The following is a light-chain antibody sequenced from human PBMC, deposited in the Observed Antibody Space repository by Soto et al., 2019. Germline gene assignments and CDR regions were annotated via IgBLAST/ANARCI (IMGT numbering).Light chain of an antibody. CDR3: QQYENWPPAVT. V-gene: IGKV3-15*01. CDR2: GAS. Sequence: DIVLTQSPATLSVSPGERATLSCRASLPISNKLAWYQQRPGQSLRLLIYGASARAHGVPARFSGSGSATEFTLTISSLQSEDLGFYYCQQYENWPPAVTFGGGTNVEIK. J-gene: IGKJ4*01. CDR1: LPISNK.